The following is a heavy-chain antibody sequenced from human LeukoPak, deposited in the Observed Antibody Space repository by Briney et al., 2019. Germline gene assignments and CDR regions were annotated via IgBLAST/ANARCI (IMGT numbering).Heavy chain of an antibody. Sequence: GESLKISCKGSGYSFTSYWIGWVRQQPGKGLEWMGIIYPGDSDTRYSPSFQGQVTISADKSISTAYLQWSSLKASDTAMYYCARYWVGQQLVGGYYFDYWGQGTLVTVSS. CDR2: IYPGDSDT. CDR3: ARYWVGQQLVGGYYFDY. J-gene: IGHJ4*02. CDR1: GYSFTSYW. V-gene: IGHV5-51*01. D-gene: IGHD6-13*01.